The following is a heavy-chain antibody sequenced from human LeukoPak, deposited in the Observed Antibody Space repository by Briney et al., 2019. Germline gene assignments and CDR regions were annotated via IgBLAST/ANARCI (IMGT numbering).Heavy chain of an antibody. J-gene: IGHJ5*02. D-gene: IGHD3-9*01. V-gene: IGHV4-59*01. CDR3: ARDSPFDSS. CDR1: GGSISTYY. CDR2: IYHSGTT. Sequence: PSETLSLTCTVSGGSISTYYWSWIRQPPGKGLEWIGYIYHSGTTNYNPSLKSRVTISVDTSKNQFSLNLSSVTAADTAVYYCARDSPFDSSWGQGTLVTVSS.